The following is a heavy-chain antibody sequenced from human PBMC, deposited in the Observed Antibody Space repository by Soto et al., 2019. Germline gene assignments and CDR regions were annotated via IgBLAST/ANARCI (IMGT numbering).Heavy chain of an antibody. D-gene: IGHD2-15*01. CDR3: ASFAVVVVAATTFDY. Sequence: SETLSLTCNVSGGSISSSRSYWAWFRQPPGKELEWIANIFYAGNTYYNPSLKSRVTVSVDTSKNQFSLKLSSVTAADTAVYYCASFAVVVVAATTFDYWGQGTLVTVSS. CDR1: GGSISSSRSY. V-gene: IGHV4-39*01. J-gene: IGHJ4*02. CDR2: IFYAGNT.